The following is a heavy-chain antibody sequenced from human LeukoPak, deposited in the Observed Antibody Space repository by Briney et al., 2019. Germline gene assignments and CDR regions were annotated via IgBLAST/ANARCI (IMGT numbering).Heavy chain of an antibody. CDR2: IYYSGST. V-gene: IGHV4-59*01. CDR1: GGSISSYY. Sequence: NPSETLSLTCTVSGGSISSYYWSWIRQPPGKGLEWIGYIYYSGSTNYNPSLKSRVTISVDTSKNQFSLKLSSVTAADTAVYYCASLPISSGWYGRIDYWGQGTLVTVSS. J-gene: IGHJ4*02. CDR3: ASLPISSGWYGRIDY. D-gene: IGHD6-19*01.